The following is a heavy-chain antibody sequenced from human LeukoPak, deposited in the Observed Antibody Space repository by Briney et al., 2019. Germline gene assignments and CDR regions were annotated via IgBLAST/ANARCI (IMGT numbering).Heavy chain of an antibody. D-gene: IGHD3-10*01. CDR2: ISGSGGST. CDR1: GFTVSSSYA. CDR3: AKADLWFGELLAPLGDY. Sequence: SGGSLRLSCAASGFTVSSSYAMSWVRQVPGKGLEWVSAISGSGGSTYYADSVKGRFTISRDNSKNTLYLQMNSLRAEDTAVYYCAKADLWFGELLAPLGDYWGQGTLVTVSS. V-gene: IGHV3-23*01. J-gene: IGHJ4*02.